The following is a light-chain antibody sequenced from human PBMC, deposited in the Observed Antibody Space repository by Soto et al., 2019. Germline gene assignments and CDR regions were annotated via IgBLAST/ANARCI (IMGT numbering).Light chain of an antibody. CDR2: GAS. J-gene: IGKJ1*01. V-gene: IGKV3-20*01. Sequence: EIVLTQSPGTLSLSPGERATLPCRASQSVSSNFLAWYQQKPGQAPRLLIYGASSRATGIPDRFSGSGSGTDFTLTISRLEPEDFAVYYCQQYGSSRTFGQGTKVEIK. CDR1: QSVSSNF. CDR3: QQYGSSRT.